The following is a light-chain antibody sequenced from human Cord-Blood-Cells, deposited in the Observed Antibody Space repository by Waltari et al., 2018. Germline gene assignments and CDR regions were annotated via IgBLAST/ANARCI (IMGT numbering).Light chain of an antibody. CDR1: SSDVGGYNY. Sequence: QYALTQPASVSGSPGQSLPLSCPAPSSDVGGYNYVSWYQQHPGKAPKLIIYDVSNRASGVSNRFSVSKSVNPASLTISGLQAEDEADYYCSSYTSSSTYVFGTGTKFTVL. J-gene: IGLJ1*01. CDR3: SSYTSSSTYV. V-gene: IGLV2-14*01. CDR2: DVS.